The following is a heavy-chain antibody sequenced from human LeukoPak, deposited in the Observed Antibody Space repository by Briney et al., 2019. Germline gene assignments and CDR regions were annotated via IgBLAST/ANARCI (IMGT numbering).Heavy chain of an antibody. D-gene: IGHD2-2*01. Sequence: SETLSLTYTVSGGSISSGSYYWSWIRQPAGKGLEWIGRVYTSGSTNYNPSLRSRITISLDTSKNQFSLKLNSVTAADTAVYYCATNRAELWGRGTLVTVSS. J-gene: IGHJ2*01. CDR3: ATNRAEL. V-gene: IGHV4-61*02. CDR2: VYTSGST. CDR1: GGSISSGSYY.